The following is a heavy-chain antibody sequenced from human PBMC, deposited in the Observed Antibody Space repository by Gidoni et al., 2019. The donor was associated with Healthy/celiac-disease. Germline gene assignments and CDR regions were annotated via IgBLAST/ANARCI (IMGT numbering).Heavy chain of an antibody. Sequence: QVQLVESGGGVVQPGRSLRLSCAASGFTFSSYGMHWVRQAPGKGLEWVAVISYDGSNKYYADSVKGRFTISRDNSKNTLYLQMNSLRAEDTAVYYCAKDRRGSGSIYYYYGMDVWGQGTTVTVSS. CDR1: GFTFSSYG. J-gene: IGHJ6*02. V-gene: IGHV3-30*18. CDR2: ISYDGSNK. D-gene: IGHD1-26*01. CDR3: AKDRRGSGSIYYYYGMDV.